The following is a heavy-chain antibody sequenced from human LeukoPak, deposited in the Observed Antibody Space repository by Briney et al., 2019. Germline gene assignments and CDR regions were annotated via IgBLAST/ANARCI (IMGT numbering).Heavy chain of an antibody. Sequence: VGSLRLSCAASGFTFSSYAMSWVRQAPGKGLEWVSAISGSGGSTYYADSVKGRFTISRDNSKSTLYLQMNSLRAEDTAAYYCAKCATYDSSSWFDIWGEGTMVTVSS. CDR2: ISGSGGST. CDR3: AKCATYDSSSWFDI. V-gene: IGHV3-23*01. CDR1: GFTFSSYA. J-gene: IGHJ3*02. D-gene: IGHD6-13*01.